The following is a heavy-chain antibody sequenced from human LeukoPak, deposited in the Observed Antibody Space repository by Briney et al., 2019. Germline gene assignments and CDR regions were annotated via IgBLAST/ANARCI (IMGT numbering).Heavy chain of an antibody. J-gene: IGHJ4*02. CDR2: IYYSGST. CDR1: GGSISSGGYY. D-gene: IGHD2-15*01. V-gene: IGHV4-39*01. Sequence: SETLSLTCTVSGGSISSGGYYWSWIRQHPGKGLEWIGYIYYSGSTYYNPSLKSRVTISVDTSKNQFSLKLSSVTAADTAVYYCARHHGISVLYYFDYWGQGTLVTVSS. CDR3: ARHHGISVLYYFDY.